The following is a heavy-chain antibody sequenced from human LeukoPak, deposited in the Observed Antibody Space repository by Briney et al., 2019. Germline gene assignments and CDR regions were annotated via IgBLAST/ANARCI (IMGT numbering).Heavy chain of an antibody. CDR2: ISYSGST. CDR1: GGSISSYY. CDR3: AREILGSGSNWFDP. J-gene: IGHJ5*02. Sequence: SETLSLTCTVSGGSISSYYWSWIRQPPGKGLEWIGYISYSGSTNYNPSLKSRVTISVDTSKNQFSLRLSSVTAADTAVYYCAREILGSGSNWFDPWGQGTLVTVSS. D-gene: IGHD6-19*01. V-gene: IGHV4-59*01.